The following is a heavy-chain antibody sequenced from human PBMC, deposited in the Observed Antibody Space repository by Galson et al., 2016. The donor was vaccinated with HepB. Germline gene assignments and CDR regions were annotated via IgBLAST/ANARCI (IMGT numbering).Heavy chain of an antibody. CDR1: GFTVSNNY. V-gene: IGHV3-53*01. CDR2: IYSGGTT. Sequence: SLRLSCAVSGFTVSNNYMGWVRQAPGKGLEWVSLIYSGGTTYYADSVKGRFTISRDNSKNTLYLQMNSLRAEDTAVYYCARLYSCSGGAVDYWGPGTLVTVSS. D-gene: IGHD3-10*01. J-gene: IGHJ4*02. CDR3: ARLYSCSGGAVDY.